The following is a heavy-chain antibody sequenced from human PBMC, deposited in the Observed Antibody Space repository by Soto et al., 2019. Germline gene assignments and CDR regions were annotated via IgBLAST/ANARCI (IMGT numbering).Heavy chain of an antibody. Sequence: SVKVSCETSGDTFCRYAISRVRHAPGQGLEWMRGIIPICGTANYAQKFKGRVTITADESTSTAYMELSSLRSEDTAVYYCSHEHGYGEYYYDYSSRGTRDTGSA. CDR1: GDTFCRYA. D-gene: IGHD4-17*01. CDR3: SHEHGYGEYYYDY. V-gene: IGHV1-69*13. J-gene: IGHJ4*02. CDR2: IIPICGTA.